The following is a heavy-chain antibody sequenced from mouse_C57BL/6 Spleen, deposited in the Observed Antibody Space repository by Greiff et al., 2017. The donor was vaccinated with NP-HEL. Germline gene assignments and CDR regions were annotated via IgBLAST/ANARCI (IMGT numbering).Heavy chain of an antibody. CDR1: GYTFTDYY. J-gene: IGHJ2*01. CDR3: ASTTVVADYVGY. D-gene: IGHD1-1*01. V-gene: IGHV1-26*01. Sequence: EVQLQQSGPELVKPGASVKISCKASGYTFTDYYMNWVKQSHGQSLEWIGEINPNNVGTSSNQKFKGNATLTVDKSSSTAYMELRSLTSEDAAGYYCASTTVVADYVGYWGQGTTLTVSP. CDR2: INPNNVGT.